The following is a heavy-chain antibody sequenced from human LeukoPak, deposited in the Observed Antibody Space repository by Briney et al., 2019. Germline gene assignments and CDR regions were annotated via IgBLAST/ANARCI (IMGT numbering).Heavy chain of an antibody. Sequence: HPGGSLRLSCAASGFTFSSYGMHWVRQAPGKGLEWVAVISYDGKNEYYTDSVKGRFTISRDNAKNTLYLQMNSLRAEDTAVYYCAKQMAVDYFDYWGQGTLVTVSS. CDR1: GFTFSSYG. D-gene: IGHD5-24*01. CDR2: ISYDGKNE. CDR3: AKQMAVDYFDY. J-gene: IGHJ4*02. V-gene: IGHV3-30*18.